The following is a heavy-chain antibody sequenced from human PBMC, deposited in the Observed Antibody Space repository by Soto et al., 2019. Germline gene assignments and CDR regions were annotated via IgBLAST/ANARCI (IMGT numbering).Heavy chain of an antibody. CDR3: ARDSPGGMDV. CDR1: GGSISSYY. CDR2: IYYSGST. Sequence: SETLSLTCTVSGGSISSYYWSWIRQPPGKGLEWIGYIYYSGSTNYNPSLKSRVTISVDTSKNQFSLKLSSVTAADTAVYYCARDSPGGMDVCGQGPTVTVSS. J-gene: IGHJ6*02. V-gene: IGHV4-59*01.